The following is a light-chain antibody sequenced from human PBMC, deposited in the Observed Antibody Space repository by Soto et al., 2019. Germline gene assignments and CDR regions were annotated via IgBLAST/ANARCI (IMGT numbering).Light chain of an antibody. CDR3: SSYTTSSTVV. V-gene: IGLV2-8*01. CDR1: SSDVGGYDS. CDR2: EVT. J-gene: IGLJ1*01. Sequence: QSALTQPPSASGSPGQSVTISCTGTSSDVGGYDSVAWYQQHPGKAPKLIIYEVTKRPSGVPDRFSGSKSGNTASLTVSGLQAEDEADYYCSSYTTSSTVVFGTGTKLTVL.